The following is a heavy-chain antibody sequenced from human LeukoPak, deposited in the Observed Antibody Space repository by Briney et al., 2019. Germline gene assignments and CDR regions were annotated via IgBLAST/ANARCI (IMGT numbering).Heavy chain of an antibody. Sequence: ASVKVSFKSSACTFSIYTISWVRQPPAQGLEWVGRIIPIHGIANYAHKFQGRGTITADKSTSTAYMELKSLSSEDTAVDYCSKEPIIAPAVVEFDPWGQGTLVTVSS. V-gene: IGHV1-69*04. CDR1: ACTFSIYT. J-gene: IGHJ5*02. CDR2: IIPIHGIA. CDR3: SKEPIIAPAVVEFDP. D-gene: IGHD6-13*01.